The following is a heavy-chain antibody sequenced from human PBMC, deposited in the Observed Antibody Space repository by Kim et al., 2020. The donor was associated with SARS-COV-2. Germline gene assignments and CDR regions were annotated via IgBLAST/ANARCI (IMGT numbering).Heavy chain of an antibody. D-gene: IGHD3-22*01. Sequence: ASVKVSCKASGYTFTSYGISWVRQAPGQGLEWMGWISAYTGNTNYAQKLQGRVTMTTDTSTSTAYMELRSLRSDDTAVYYCAGDRVYDSSGYYYYGMDVWGQGTTVTVSS. V-gene: IGHV1-18*04. CDR2: ISAYTGNT. CDR3: AGDRVYDSSGYYYYGMDV. CDR1: GYTFTSYG. J-gene: IGHJ6*02.